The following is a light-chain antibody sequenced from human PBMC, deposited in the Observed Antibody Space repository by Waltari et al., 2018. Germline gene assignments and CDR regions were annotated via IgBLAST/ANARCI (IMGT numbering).Light chain of an antibody. V-gene: IGLV1-40*01. J-gene: IGLJ2*01. CDR2: GTA. CDR3: QSYDNSPYVI. Sequence: QSVLTQPPSVSGAPGQRVTISCTGSSSNIGAGYDVHWYQQLPGTAPKLLIYGTANRPSGVPDRSSGSNAGAAAPLAITGLQAEYEADYYCQSYDNSPYVIFGGGTKLTVL. CDR1: SSNIGAGYD.